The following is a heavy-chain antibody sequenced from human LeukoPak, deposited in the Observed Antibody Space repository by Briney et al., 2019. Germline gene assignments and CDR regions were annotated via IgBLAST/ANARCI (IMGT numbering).Heavy chain of an antibody. D-gene: IGHD6-19*01. CDR2: IIPIFGTA. CDR1: GGTFRSYA. CDR3: ASKGIAVAGTYYYYVMDV. Sequence: EASVKVSCKASGGTFRSYAISWVRQTPGQGHEWMGGIIPIFGTANYAQKFQGRVTITADKSTSTAYMELSSLRSEDTAVYYCASKGIAVAGTYYYYVMDVWGKGTTVTVSS. V-gene: IGHV1-69*06. J-gene: IGHJ6*04.